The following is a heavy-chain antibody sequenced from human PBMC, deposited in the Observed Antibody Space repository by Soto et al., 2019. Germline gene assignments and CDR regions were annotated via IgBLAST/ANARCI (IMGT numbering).Heavy chain of an antibody. Sequence: EVQLVESGGDLVQPGQSLRLSCTTSGFTFGDYAVSWLRQAPGKGREWVSFITSKASGGTAEYAASVKGRFTISRDDSISIAYQQMTSLKTDDTAVYSCSRNTLGVRAFDLWGHGKMVTVSS. CDR2: ITSKASGGTA. CDR1: GFTFGDYA. CDR3: SRNTLGVRAFDL. D-gene: IGHD3-16*01. J-gene: IGHJ3*01. V-gene: IGHV3-49*03.